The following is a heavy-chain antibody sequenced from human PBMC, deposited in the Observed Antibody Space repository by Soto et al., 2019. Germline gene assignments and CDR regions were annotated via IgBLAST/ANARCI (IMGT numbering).Heavy chain of an antibody. CDR2: ITPSGRT. J-gene: IGHJ4*02. Sequence: QVQLQQWGAGLLRPSETLSLTCAVSGGSFSGFFWSWIRQPPGKGLEWIGEITPSGRTNFSPSLKSRLTIAKDTSKNHLSLNLSSVTAADTAVYYCASSMGGRDFWGQGTLVTVSS. V-gene: IGHV4-34*01. CDR1: GGSFSGFF. CDR3: ASSMGGRDF.